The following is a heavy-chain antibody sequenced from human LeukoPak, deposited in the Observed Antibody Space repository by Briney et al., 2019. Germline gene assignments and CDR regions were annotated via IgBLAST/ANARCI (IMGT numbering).Heavy chain of an antibody. D-gene: IGHD3-22*01. CDR2: INAGNGNT. V-gene: IGHV1-3*01. J-gene: IGHJ3*02. CDR3: ATAAPTHITMIGTDAFDI. Sequence: ASVKVSCKASGYTFTSYAMHWVRQAPGQRLEWMGWINAGNGNTKYSQKFQGRVTITRDTSASTAYMELSSLRSEDTAVYYCATAAPTHITMIGTDAFDIWGQGTMVTVSS. CDR1: GYTFTSYA.